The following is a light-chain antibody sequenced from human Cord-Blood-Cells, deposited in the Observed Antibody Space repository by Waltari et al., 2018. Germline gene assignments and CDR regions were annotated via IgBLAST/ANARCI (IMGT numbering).Light chain of an antibody. Sequence: QSVLTQPPSVSGAPGQRVTISCTGSSSNIRAGYDVHWYQQLPGTARKLLIYGNSKRPSGVPDRFSGSKSGTSACLAITGLQAEDEADYDCQSYDSSLSGSVFGGGTKLTVL. CDR1: SSNIRAGYD. J-gene: IGLJ2*01. V-gene: IGLV1-40*01. CDR2: GNS. CDR3: QSYDSSLSGSV.